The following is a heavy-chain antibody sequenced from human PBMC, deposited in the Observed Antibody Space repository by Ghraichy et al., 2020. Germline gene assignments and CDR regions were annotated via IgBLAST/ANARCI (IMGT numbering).Heavy chain of an antibody. CDR3: ARFEDCGGDCYYERFWFDP. V-gene: IGHV1-69*13. J-gene: IGHJ5*02. CDR2: IIPIFGTA. CDR1: GGTFSSYA. D-gene: IGHD2-21*01. Sequence: SVKVSCKASGGTFSSYAISWVRQAPGQGLEWMGGIIPIFGTANYAQKFQGRVTITADESTSTAYMELSSLRSEDTAVYYCARFEDCGGDCYYERFWFDPWGQGTLVTVSS.